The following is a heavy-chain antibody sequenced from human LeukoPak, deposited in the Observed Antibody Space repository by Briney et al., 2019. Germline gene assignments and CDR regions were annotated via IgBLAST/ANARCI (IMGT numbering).Heavy chain of an antibody. CDR2: IYYSGST. Sequence: SETLSLTCTVSGGSVSSGSYYWSWIRQPPGKGLEWIGYIYYSGSTNYNPSLKSRVTISVDTSKNQFSPKLSSVTAADTAVYYCARVSTTSYYYYGMDVWGKGTTVTVSS. CDR3: ARVSTTSYYYYGMDV. CDR1: GGSVSSGSYY. D-gene: IGHD1-1*01. J-gene: IGHJ6*04. V-gene: IGHV4-61*01.